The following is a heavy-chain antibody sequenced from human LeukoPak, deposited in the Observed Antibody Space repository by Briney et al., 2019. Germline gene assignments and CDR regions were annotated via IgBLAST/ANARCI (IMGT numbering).Heavy chain of an antibody. Sequence: SETLSLTCTVSGGSISSYYWSWIRQPPGKGLEWIGYIYYSGSTNYNPSLKSRVTISVDTSKNQFSLKLSSVTAADTAVYYCARVIPGIAAAGTFDYWGQGTLVTVSS. CDR3: ARVIPGIAAAGTFDY. D-gene: IGHD6-13*01. CDR2: IYYSGST. J-gene: IGHJ4*02. V-gene: IGHV4-59*01. CDR1: GGSISSYY.